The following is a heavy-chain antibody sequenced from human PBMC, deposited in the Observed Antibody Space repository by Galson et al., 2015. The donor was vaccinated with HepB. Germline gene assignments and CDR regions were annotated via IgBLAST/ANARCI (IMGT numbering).Heavy chain of an antibody. Sequence: SVKVSCKASGYTFTSYGISWVRQAPGQGLEWMGWISAYNGNTNYAQKLQGRVTMTTDTSTSTAYMELRSLRSDDTAVYYCGREGSIAVATSGAFDPWGQGTLVTVSS. CDR1: GYTFTSYG. V-gene: IGHV1-18*04. J-gene: IGHJ5*02. D-gene: IGHD6-19*01. CDR3: GREGSIAVATSGAFDP. CDR2: ISAYNGNT.